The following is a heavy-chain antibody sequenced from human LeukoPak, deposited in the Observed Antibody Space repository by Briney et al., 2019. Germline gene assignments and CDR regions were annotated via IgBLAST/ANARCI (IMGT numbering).Heavy chain of an antibody. CDR2: IYSGGST. V-gene: IGHV3-53*01. D-gene: IGHD4-17*01. CDR3: ARVGDRGLRYGWFDP. CDR1: GFSVGDND. J-gene: IGHJ5*02. Sequence: GGSLRLSCAASGFSVGDNDMSWVRQAPGKGLEWVSVIYSGGSTSYADSVKGRFTISRDNAKNSLYLQMNSLRAEDTAVYYCARVGDRGLRYGWFDPWGQGTLVTVSS.